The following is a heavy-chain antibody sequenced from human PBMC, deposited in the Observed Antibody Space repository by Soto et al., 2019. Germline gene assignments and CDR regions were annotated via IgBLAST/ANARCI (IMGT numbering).Heavy chain of an antibody. J-gene: IGHJ4*02. D-gene: IGHD5-18*01. CDR2: ISGSGGST. Sequence: GGSLRLSCAASGFTFSSYGMSWVRQAPGEGLEWVSGISGSGGSTYYADSVKGRFTISRDNSKNTLYLQMYSLRAEDTAVYYCAKTGPGSSYGYYFDSWGQVPLVTVSS. CDR1: GFTFSSYG. CDR3: AKTGPGSSYGYYFDS. V-gene: IGHV3-23*01.